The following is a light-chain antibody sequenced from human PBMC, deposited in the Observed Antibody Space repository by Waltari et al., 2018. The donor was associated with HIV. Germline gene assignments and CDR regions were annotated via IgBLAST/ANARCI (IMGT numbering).Light chain of an antibody. CDR2: SAS. Sequence: DIQLTQSPSSLSASLGDRVVLTCRASQAISTYLNWYQRKAGKAPVLLVYSASTLQGGAPSRFRGSGSGRDFTLSISGLQPEDFATYFCQQSYESPFNFGPGTK. V-gene: IGKV1-39*01. CDR3: QQSYESPFN. CDR1: QAISTY. J-gene: IGKJ3*01.